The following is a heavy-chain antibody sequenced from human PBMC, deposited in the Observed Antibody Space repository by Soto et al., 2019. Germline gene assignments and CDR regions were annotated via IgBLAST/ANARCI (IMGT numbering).Heavy chain of an antibody. CDR1: GSTFSGSA. CDR2: IRSKGNSYAT. J-gene: IGHJ2*01. Sequence: PGGSLRLSCAASGSTFSGSAMHWVRQASGKGLEWVGRIRSKGNSYATDYAASVKGRFTMSRDDSKNTAYLQMSNLKTEDTAVYYCARVSVSLSWRFDLWGRGTLVTVSS. D-gene: IGHD6-19*01. CDR3: ARVSVSLSWRFDL. V-gene: IGHV3-73*01.